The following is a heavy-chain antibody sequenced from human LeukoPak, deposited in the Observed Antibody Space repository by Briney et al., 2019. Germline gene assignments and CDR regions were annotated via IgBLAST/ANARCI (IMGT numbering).Heavy chain of an antibody. CDR1: GFTFSRNW. J-gene: IGHJ3*02. Sequence: GGSLRLSCVASGFTFSRNWMHWVRQAPGKGLVWVSRINSDGSSISYAESVKGRFTISRDNAKNTLHLQMNSLRAEDTAVYYCAREIGAPGAFDIWGQGTMVTVSS. CDR2: INSDGSSI. V-gene: IGHV3-74*01. CDR3: AREIGAPGAFDI. D-gene: IGHD1-26*01.